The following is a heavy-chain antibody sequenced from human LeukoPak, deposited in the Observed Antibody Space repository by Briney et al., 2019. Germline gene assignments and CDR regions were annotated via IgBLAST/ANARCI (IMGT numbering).Heavy chain of an antibody. J-gene: IGHJ6*03. CDR2: ISSSGSTI. CDR3: ARGAVVVPAAMEGYYYYMDV. V-gene: IGHV3-11*01. CDR1: GFTFSDYY. Sequence: GGSLRLSCAASGFTFSDYYMSWIRQAPGKGLEWVSYISSSGSTIYYADSVKGRFTISRDNAKNSLYLQMNSLRAEDTAVYYCARGAVVVPAAMEGYYYYMDVWGKGTTVTVSS. D-gene: IGHD2-2*01.